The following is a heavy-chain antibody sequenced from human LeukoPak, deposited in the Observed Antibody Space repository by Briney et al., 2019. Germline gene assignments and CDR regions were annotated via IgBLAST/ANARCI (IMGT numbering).Heavy chain of an antibody. CDR1: GYTFNSYG. V-gene: IGHV1-18*01. J-gene: IGHJ5*02. Sequence: GASVKVSCKASGYTFNSYGISWVRQAPGQGLEWMGWISTYNGHTNYAQKVQDRVTVTRDTSTSTVYMELRSLRYDDTAVYYCARFFPQKWELPGKWFAPWGQGTLVTVSS. CDR2: ISTYNGHT. D-gene: IGHD1-26*01. CDR3: ARFFPQKWELPGKWFAP.